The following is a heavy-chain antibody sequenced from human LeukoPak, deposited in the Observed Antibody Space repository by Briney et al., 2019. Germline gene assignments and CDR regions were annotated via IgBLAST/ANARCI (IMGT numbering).Heavy chain of an antibody. J-gene: IGHJ5*02. CDR3: ARAGYSYGPGAPNWFDP. CDR1: GYTFTGYY. V-gene: IGHV1-2*04. CDR2: INPNSGGT. Sequence: ASVKVSCKASGYTFTGYYMQWVRQAPGQGLEWMGWINPNSGGTNYAQKFQGWVTMTRDTSISTAYMELSRLRSDDTAVCYCARAGYSYGPGAPNWFDPWGQGTLVTVSS. D-gene: IGHD5-18*01.